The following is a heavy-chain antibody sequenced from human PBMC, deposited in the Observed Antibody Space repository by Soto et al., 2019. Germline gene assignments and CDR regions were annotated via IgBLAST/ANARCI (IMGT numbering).Heavy chain of an antibody. J-gene: IGHJ6*02. CDR1: GFTFSSYS. D-gene: IGHD3-10*01. CDR3: AGEGIYIPRSGSYYYYGMDV. Sequence: GGSLRLSCAASGFTFSSYSMNWVRQAPGKGLEWVSSISSSSSYIYYADSVKGRFTISRDNAKNSLYLQMSSLRAEDTAVYYCAGEGIYIPRSGSYYYYGMDVWGQGTTVTVSS. V-gene: IGHV3-21*01. CDR2: ISSSSSYI.